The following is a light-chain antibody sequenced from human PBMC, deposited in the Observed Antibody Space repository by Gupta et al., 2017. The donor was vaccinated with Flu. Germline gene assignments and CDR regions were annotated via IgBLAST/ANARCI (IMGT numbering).Light chain of an antibody. Sequence: QSVMTQPPSVSAAPGQKVTISCSGSSSNIGNNYVSWYQQFPGTAPKLLIYETNRRPSGIPDRFSGSKSGTSATLGITGLQSGEEADYYCASWDNSLSGMVFGGGTKVTVL. CDR1: SSNIGNNY. CDR3: ASWDNSLSGMV. J-gene: IGLJ3*02. CDR2: ETN. V-gene: IGLV1-51*02.